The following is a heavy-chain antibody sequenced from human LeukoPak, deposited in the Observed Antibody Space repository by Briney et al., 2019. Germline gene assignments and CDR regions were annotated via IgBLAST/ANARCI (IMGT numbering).Heavy chain of an antibody. CDR2: INPNSGGT. V-gene: IGHV1-2*02. CDR3: AAPILPHTFFFDY. D-gene: IGHD3-3*02. CDR1: GYTFRDYF. J-gene: IGHJ4*02. Sequence: ASVKVSCKSSGYTFRDYFLHWVRQAPGQGLEWMGWINPNSGGTKYAQKFQGRVTMTRDTSINTAYMELSSLRSDDTAVYYCAAPILPHTFFFDYWAQEPQVPVPS.